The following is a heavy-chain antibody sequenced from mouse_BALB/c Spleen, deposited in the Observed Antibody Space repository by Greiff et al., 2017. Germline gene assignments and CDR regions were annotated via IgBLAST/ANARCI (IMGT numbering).Heavy chain of an antibody. CDR3: ARDNGDLYYAMDY. V-gene: IGHV1-54*01. Sequence: VQLQQSGAELVRPGTSVKVSCKASGYAFTNYLIEWVKQRPGQGLEWIGVINPGSGGTNYNEKFKGKATMTADKSSSTAYMQLSSLTSDDSAVYLCARDNGDLYYAMDYWGQGTSVTVSS. CDR1: GYAFTNYL. D-gene: IGHD2-13*01. J-gene: IGHJ4*01. CDR2: INPGSGGT.